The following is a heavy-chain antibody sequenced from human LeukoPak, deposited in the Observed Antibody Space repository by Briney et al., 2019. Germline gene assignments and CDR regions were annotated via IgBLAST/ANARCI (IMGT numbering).Heavy chain of an antibody. V-gene: IGHV3-23*01. CDR3: ARSPPHNIAVAGTGFDY. D-gene: IGHD6-19*01. Sequence: GGSLRLSCAVSGLTFSNYAMSWVRQAPGRGLEWVSALSGGGADTYYAGSVKGRFTISRDNSKNTLYLQMNSLRVEDTAVYYCARSPPHNIAVAGTGFDYWGQGTLVTVSS. CDR2: LSGGGADT. J-gene: IGHJ4*02. CDR1: GLTFSNYA.